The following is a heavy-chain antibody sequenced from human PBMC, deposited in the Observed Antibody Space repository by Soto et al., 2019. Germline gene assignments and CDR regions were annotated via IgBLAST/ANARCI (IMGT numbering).Heavy chain of an antibody. D-gene: IGHD2-15*01. J-gene: IGHJ4*02. V-gene: IGHV4-31*03. Sequence: QVQLQESGPGLVKPSQTLSLTCTVSGGSISSGGYYWSWIRQHPGKGLEWIGYIYYSGSTYYNPSLKSRVTISVDTSKNQVSLKLSSVPAADTAVYYCARAGYCSGGSCYSLYYFDYWGQGTLVTVSS. CDR2: IYYSGST. CDR3: ARAGYCSGGSCYSLYYFDY. CDR1: GGSISSGGYY.